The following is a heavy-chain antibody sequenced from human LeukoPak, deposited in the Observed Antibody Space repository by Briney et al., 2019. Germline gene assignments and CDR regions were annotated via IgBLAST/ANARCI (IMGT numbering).Heavy chain of an antibody. J-gene: IGHJ6*03. Sequence: ASVKVSCKASGGTFSSYAISWVRQAPGQGLEWMGGIIPIFGTANCAQKFQGRVTITTDESTSTAYMELSSLRSEDTAVYYCARDQLGYSGYDLMDVWGKGTTVTVSS. V-gene: IGHV1-69*05. CDR2: IIPIFGTA. CDR3: ARDQLGYSGYDLMDV. CDR1: GGTFSSYA. D-gene: IGHD5-12*01.